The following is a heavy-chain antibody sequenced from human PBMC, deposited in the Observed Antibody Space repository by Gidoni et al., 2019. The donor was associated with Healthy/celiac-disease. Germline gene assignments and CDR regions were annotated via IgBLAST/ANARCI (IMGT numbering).Heavy chain of an antibody. V-gene: IGHV4-39*01. CDR3: ARPAYCSSTSCRRAGMDV. CDR1: GGSISSSSYS. CDR2: IYYSGST. D-gene: IGHD2-2*01. J-gene: IGHJ6*02. Sequence: QLPLQESGPGLVKPSETLSLTCPVSGGSISSSSYSWGWLRQPPGKGLEWIGSIYYSGSTYYNPSLKSRVTISVDTSKNQFSLKLSSVTAADTAVYYCARPAYCSSTSCRRAGMDVWGQGTTVTVSS.